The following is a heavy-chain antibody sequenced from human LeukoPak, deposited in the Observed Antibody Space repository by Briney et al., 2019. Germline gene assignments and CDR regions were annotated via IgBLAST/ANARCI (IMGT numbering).Heavy chain of an antibody. D-gene: IGHD3-22*01. CDR2: INPNSGGT. J-gene: IGHJ4*02. CDR3: ARYYYDSSGYPLPYFDY. CDR1: GYTFTGYY. Sequence: ASVKVSCKASGYTFTGYYMHWVRQAPGQGLEWMGWINPNSGGTNYAQKFQGRVTMTRDTSISTAYMELSRLRSDDTAVYYCARYYYDSSGYPLPYFDYWGQGTLVTVSS. V-gene: IGHV1-2*02.